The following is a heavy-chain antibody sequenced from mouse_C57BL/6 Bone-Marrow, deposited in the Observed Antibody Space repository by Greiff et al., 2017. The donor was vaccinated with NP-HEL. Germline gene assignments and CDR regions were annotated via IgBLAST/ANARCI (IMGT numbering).Heavy chain of an antibody. V-gene: IGHV1-69*01. J-gene: IGHJ2*01. CDR2: IDPSDSYT. CDR1: GYTFTSYW. CDR3: ARFGNYYFDY. Sequence: VQLQQPGAELVMPGASVKLSCKASGYTFTSYWMHWVKQRPGQGLEWIGEIDPSDSYTNYNQKFKGKSTLTADKSSSPAYMQLSSLTSEDSAVYYCARFGNYYFDYWGQGTTLTVSS. D-gene: IGHD2-1*01.